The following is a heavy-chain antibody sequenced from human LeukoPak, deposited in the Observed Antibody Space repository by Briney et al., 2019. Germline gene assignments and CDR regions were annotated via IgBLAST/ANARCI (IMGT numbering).Heavy chain of an antibody. V-gene: IGHV3-23*01. CDR1: GFTFSSFV. J-gene: IGHJ4*02. Sequence: GGSLRLSCAASGFTFSSFVVGWVRQAPRKGLEWVSSVSGDGDRTHYADSVTGRFTISRDNSKNTLDLQMNSLRAEDTAVYYCAKEGVAVTTRGAYFDYWGQGTLVTVSS. CDR3: AKEGVAVTTRGAYFDY. D-gene: IGHD4-17*01. CDR2: VSGDGDRT.